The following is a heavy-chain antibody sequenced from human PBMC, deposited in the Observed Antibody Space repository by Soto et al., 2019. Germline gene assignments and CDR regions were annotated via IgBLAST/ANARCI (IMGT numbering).Heavy chain of an antibody. CDR2: IFPADSDT. J-gene: IGHJ5*02. CDR3: ARVGDDSSSDLDNWFDP. Sequence: PCESQKDSSRVSGGNCVTPVSVWMSQMNRKGLEWMGIIFPADSDTRYSPSFQGQVTLSVDKSISTAFLQMNSLRAEDTAVYYCARVGDDSSSDLDNWFDPPGQGTLVTVPS. D-gene: IGHD6-6*01. CDR1: GGNCVTPV. V-gene: IGHV5-51*01.